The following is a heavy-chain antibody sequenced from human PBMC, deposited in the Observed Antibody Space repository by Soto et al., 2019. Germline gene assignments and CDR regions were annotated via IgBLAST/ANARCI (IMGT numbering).Heavy chain of an antibody. V-gene: IGHV1-69*13. CDR2: IIPISGTA. D-gene: IGHD2-2*01. CDR1: GYTFTSYG. Sequence: GASVKVSCKASGYTFTSYGISWVRQAPGQGLERMRGIIPISGTANYAQKFQGRVTITADESTSTAYMELSSLRSEDTAVYYCARSQGSSTSLEIYYYYYYYMDVWGKGTTVTVSS. CDR3: ARSQGSSTSLEIYYYYYYYMDV. J-gene: IGHJ6*03.